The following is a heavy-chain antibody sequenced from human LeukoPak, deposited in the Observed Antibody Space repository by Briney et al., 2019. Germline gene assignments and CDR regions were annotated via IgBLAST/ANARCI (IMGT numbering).Heavy chain of an antibody. CDR1: GFTFSNYA. J-gene: IGHJ4*02. CDR3: ARDLTTMVRGLPLDY. CDR2: ISSSSSGI. V-gene: IGHV3-48*02. D-gene: IGHD3-10*01. Sequence: GGSLRLSCAASGFTFSNYAMNWVRQAPGKGLEWVSYISSSSSGIHYADSVKGRFTISRDNAKNSLYLQMNSLRDEDTAVYYCARDLTTMVRGLPLDYWGQGTLVTVSS.